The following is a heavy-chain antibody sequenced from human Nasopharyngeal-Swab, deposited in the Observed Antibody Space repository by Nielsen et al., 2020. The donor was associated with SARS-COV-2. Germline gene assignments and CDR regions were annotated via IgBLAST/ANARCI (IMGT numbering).Heavy chain of an antibody. V-gene: IGHV1-2*06. Sequence: ASVKVTCKASGYTFTGYYMHWVRQAPGQGLEWMGRINPNSGGTNYAQKFQGSVTMTRDTSISTAYMELSRLSSDDTAVYYCARDREMVLDYWGQGTLVTVSS. CDR1: GYTFTGYY. CDR2: INPNSGGT. J-gene: IGHJ4*02. D-gene: IGHD5-24*01. CDR3: ARDREMVLDY.